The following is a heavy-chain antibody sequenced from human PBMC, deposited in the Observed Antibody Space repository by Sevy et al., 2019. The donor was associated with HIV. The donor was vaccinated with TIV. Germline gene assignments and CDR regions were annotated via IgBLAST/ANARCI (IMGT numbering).Heavy chain of an antibody. J-gene: IGHJ4*02. V-gene: IGHV3-7*01. Sequence: GGSLRLSCVASGFTFSHYWMTWVRQAPGKGLEWVANIKQDGRDKYYVDSVKGRFTISRDNAKNSLYLQMNSLRVEDTAVYYCDRPTTVAFDHWGQGTLVTVSS. CDR1: GFTFSHYW. CDR3: DRPTTVAFDH. D-gene: IGHD4-17*01. CDR2: IKQDGRDK.